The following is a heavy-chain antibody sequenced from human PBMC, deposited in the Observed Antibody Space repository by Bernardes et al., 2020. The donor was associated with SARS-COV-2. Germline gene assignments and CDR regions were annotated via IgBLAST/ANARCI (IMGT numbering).Heavy chain of an antibody. CDR2: INHSGST. V-gene: IGHV4-34*01. Sequence: SETLSLTCAVYGGSFSGYYWSWIRQPPGKGLEWIGEINHSGSTNYNPSLKSRVTISVDTSKNQFSLKLSSVTAADTAVYYCARALIWSGYYYFEYWGQESWSPSLQ. CDR3: ARALIWSGYYYFEY. CDR1: GGSFSGYY. D-gene: IGHD3-3*01. J-gene: IGHJ4*01.